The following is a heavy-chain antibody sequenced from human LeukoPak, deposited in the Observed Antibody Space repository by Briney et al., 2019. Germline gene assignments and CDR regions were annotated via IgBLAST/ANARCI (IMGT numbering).Heavy chain of an antibody. J-gene: IGHJ6*03. CDR1: GYTFTSYD. CDR2: MNPNSGNT. V-gene: IGHV1-8*01. CDR3: ARKPYYDFRSSGDYFYFMDV. D-gene: IGHD3-3*01. Sequence: ASVKVSCKASGYTFTSYDINWVRQATGQGLEWMGWMNPNSGNTGYAQKFQGRVTMTRNTSISTAYMELSSLRSEDTAVYYCARKPYYDFRSSGDYFYFMDVWGKGTTVTVSS.